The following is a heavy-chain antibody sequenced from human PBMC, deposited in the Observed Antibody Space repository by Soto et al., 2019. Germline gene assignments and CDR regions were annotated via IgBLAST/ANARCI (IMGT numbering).Heavy chain of an antibody. CDR2: IYNGGST. CDR3: ARASVGLGTISDFHY. Sequence: PSETLSLTCTVSGHSVSSVGFHWAGLRRPPWKGLEWIGYIYNGGSTYYRPSLESRMHMSLDATSNRYSLRLTLVTAADTAVYWCARASVGLGTISDFHYWGQGKLVTVS. D-gene: IGHD2-15*01. J-gene: IGHJ4*02. V-gene: IGHV4-30-4*01. CDR1: GHSVSSVGFH.